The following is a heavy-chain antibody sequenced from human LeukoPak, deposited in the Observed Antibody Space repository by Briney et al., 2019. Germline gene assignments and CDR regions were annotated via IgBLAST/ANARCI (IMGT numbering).Heavy chain of an antibody. CDR1: GGSINSYY. V-gene: IGHV4-59*08. J-gene: IGHJ4*02. CDR2: IYYSGST. CDR3: ARLNLPALKGAFDY. D-gene: IGHD2-2*01. Sequence: ASETLSLTCTVSGGSINSYYWSWIRQPPGKGLEWIGYIYYSGSTNYNPSLKSRATMSVDTSTDQFSLRLSSVTAADTAVYYCARLNLPALKGAFDYWGQGTLVTVSS.